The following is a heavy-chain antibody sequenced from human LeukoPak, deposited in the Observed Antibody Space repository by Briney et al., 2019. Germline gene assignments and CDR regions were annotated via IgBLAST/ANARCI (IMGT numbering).Heavy chain of an antibody. CDR1: GFTFDNYG. Sequence: GGSLRLSCAASGFTFDNYGMSWVRQAPGKGLEWVSVIYSGGSTYYADSVKGRFTISRDNSKNTLYLQMNSLRAEDTAVYYCAKAGRNAFDIWGQGTMVTVSS. J-gene: IGHJ3*02. D-gene: IGHD1-14*01. V-gene: IGHV3-53*01. CDR2: IYSGGST. CDR3: AKAGRNAFDI.